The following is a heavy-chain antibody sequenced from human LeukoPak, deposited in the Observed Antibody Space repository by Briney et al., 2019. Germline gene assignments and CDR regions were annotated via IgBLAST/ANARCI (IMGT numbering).Heavy chain of an antibody. CDR3: ARDPGGIVGATDAFDI. Sequence: GGSLRLSCAASGFTFSSYSMNWVRQAPGKGLEGVSSISSSSSYIYYADSVKGRFTISRDNAKNSLYLQMNSLRAEDTAVYYCARDPGGIVGATDAFDIWGQGTMVTVSS. D-gene: IGHD1-26*01. V-gene: IGHV3-21*01. CDR1: GFTFSSYS. CDR2: ISSSSSYI. J-gene: IGHJ3*02.